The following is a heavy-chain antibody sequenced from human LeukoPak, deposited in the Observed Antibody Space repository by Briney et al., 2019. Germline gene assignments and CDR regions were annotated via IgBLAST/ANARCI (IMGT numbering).Heavy chain of an antibody. CDR3: ARHIVPAAETDDAFDI. J-gene: IGHJ3*02. V-gene: IGHV4-34*01. Sequence: SETLSLTCAVYGESFSGYSWSWIRQPPGKGLEWIGDISHSGGTNYSPSLKSRVTISVDTSKNQFSLKLSSMTAADTAVYYCARHIVPAAETDDAFDIWGQGTMVTVSS. CDR1: GESFSGYS. CDR2: ISHSGGT. D-gene: IGHD2-2*01.